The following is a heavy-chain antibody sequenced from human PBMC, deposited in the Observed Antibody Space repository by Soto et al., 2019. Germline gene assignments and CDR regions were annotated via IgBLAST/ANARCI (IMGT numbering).Heavy chain of an antibody. J-gene: IGHJ6*02. CDR2: INTYNGNT. D-gene: IGHD3-16*01. CDR1: GYTFTRYG. Sequence: QVQLVQSGAEVKNPGASVKVSCKASGYTFTRYGIGWARQAPGQGLEWMGWINTYNGNTNYAKNVHGRVNLTTDTCTSTGLMELRSLRSKDTVIYYCAMVDVYVTPSPQDVWGQGTTVIVSS. V-gene: IGHV1-18*01. CDR3: AMVDVYVTPSPQDV.